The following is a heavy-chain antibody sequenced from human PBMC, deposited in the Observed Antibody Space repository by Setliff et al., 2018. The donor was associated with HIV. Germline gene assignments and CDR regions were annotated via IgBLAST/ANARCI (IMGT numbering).Heavy chain of an antibody. CDR2: INPNSGNT. V-gene: IGHV1-8*02. CDR3: ARGAVYLGIPSYYYYYMDV. Sequence: ASVKVSCKASGYSFTNYDLYWVRQAAGQGLEGMGWINPNSGNTGYAQKFQGIVTTTRDTPINTAYMERRSLRSDDTAVYYCARGAVYLGIPSYYYYYMDVWGKGTTVTVSS. J-gene: IGHJ6*03. D-gene: IGHD3-10*01. CDR1: GYSFTNYD.